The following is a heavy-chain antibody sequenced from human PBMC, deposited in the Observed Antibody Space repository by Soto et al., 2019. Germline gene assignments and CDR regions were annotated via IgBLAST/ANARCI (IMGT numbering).Heavy chain of an antibody. D-gene: IGHD2-15*01. CDR3: ARGIATGQLDP. CDR2: INPDNGNT. V-gene: IGHV1-3*01. J-gene: IGHJ5*02. CDR1: GSTVTRYT. Sequence: XVTVSCHSSGSTVTRYTMNWVRQAPGQRLEWMGWINPDNGNTKSSQKFDDRVIITRDTSASTAYMDLSSLRSEDTAVYYCARGIATGQLDPWGQGTLVTVSS.